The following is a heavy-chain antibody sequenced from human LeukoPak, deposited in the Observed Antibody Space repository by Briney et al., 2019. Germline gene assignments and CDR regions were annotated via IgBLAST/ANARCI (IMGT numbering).Heavy chain of an antibody. Sequence: GGSLRLSCAASGFTFSSYAMHWVRQAPGKGLEWVAVISYDGSNKYYADSVKGRFTISRDNSKNTLYLQMNSLRAEDTAVYYCARVASYYDYVWGSYRSFDCWGQGTLVTVSS. J-gene: IGHJ4*02. CDR1: GFTFSSYA. V-gene: IGHV3-30*04. D-gene: IGHD3-16*02. CDR3: ARVASYYDYVWGSYRSFDC. CDR2: ISYDGSNK.